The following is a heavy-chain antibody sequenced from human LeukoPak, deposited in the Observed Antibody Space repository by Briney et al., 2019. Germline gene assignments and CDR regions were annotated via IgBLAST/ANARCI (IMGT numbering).Heavy chain of an antibody. CDR3: AKDGQAFNSNWDYFDS. CDR2: IGNTET. Sequence: GGSLRLSCVASGFTFSTFAMSWVRQAPGKGLEWVSSIGNTETYYADSVKGRFTISRDNSKNTIYLHMNNLRAEDTARYYCAKDGQAFNSNWDYFDSWGQGTLVNVSS. V-gene: IGHV3-23*01. J-gene: IGHJ4*02. CDR1: GFTFSTFA. D-gene: IGHD7-27*01.